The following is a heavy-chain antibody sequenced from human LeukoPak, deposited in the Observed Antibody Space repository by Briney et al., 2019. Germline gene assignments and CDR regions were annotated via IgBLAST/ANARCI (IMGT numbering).Heavy chain of an antibody. J-gene: IGHJ4*02. CDR1: GFTFSSYA. V-gene: IGHV3-23*01. CDR2: ISGSAAGNT. CDR3: AKRAGSGYHRWSFDQ. D-gene: IGHD3-22*01. Sequence: QSGGSLRLSCAASGFTFSSYAMSWVRQAPGKGLEWVSAISGSAAGNTYYADSVKGRFTISRDNSKNTLYLQMSSLRAEDTALYYCAKRAGSGYHRWSFDQWGQGTLVTVSS.